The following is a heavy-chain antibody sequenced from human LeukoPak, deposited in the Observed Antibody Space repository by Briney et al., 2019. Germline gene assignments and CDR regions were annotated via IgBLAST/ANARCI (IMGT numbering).Heavy chain of an antibody. CDR2: ISSSGSTI. Sequence: GSLRLSCAASGFTFSSYEMNWVRQAPGKGLEWVSYISSSGSTIYYADSVKGRFTISRDNAKDSLYLQMNSLRAEDSAVYYCAELGITMIGGVWGKGTTVTISS. V-gene: IGHV3-48*03. CDR1: GFTFSSYE. J-gene: IGHJ6*04. D-gene: IGHD3-10*02. CDR3: AELGITMIGGV.